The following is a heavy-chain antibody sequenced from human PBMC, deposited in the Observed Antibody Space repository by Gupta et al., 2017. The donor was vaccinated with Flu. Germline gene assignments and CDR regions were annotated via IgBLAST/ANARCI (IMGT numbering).Heavy chain of an antibody. Sequence: DVRLLVSGGDLVHQGGSLRLSCAASGFTFSTFAMSWVRQPPGKGLEWVSTISASGASTFYADSGRGRFTISRDNTRDSLFLEMNSLRVEDTALFFCVKGEDPFDTWGQGTVVTVSS. CDR2: ISASGAST. CDR3: VKGEDPFDT. V-gene: IGHV3-23*01. J-gene: IGHJ3*02. CDR1: GFTFSTFA.